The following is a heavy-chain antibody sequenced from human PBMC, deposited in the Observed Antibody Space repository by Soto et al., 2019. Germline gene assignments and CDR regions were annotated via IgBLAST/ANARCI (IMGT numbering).Heavy chain of an antibody. CDR1: GGSSSSYY. V-gene: IGHV4-59*01. J-gene: IGHJ6*02. CDR3: ARDGLSTLVRGVIADYYYYGMDV. Sequence: SETLSHTCTVSGGSSSSYYWSWIRQPPGKGLEWIGYIYYSGSTNYNPSLKSRVTISVDTSKNQFSLKLSSVTAADTAVYYCARDGLSTLVRGVIADYYYYGMDVWGQGTTVTVSS. CDR2: IYYSGST. D-gene: IGHD3-10*01.